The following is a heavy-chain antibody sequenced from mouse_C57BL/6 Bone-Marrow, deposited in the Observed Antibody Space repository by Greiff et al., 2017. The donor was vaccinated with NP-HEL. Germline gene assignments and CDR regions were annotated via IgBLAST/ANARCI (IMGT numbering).Heavy chain of an antibody. CDR2: ISNGGGST. V-gene: IGHV5-12*01. CDR3: ARPYYGNGYYAMDY. CDR1: GFTFSDYY. D-gene: IGHD2-1*01. Sequence: EVNVVESGGGLVQPGGSLKLSCAASGFTFSDYYMYWVRQTPEKRLEWVAYISNGGGSTYYPDTVKGRFTISRDNAKNTLYLQMSRLKSEDTAMYYCARPYYGNGYYAMDYWGQGTSVTVSS. J-gene: IGHJ4*01.